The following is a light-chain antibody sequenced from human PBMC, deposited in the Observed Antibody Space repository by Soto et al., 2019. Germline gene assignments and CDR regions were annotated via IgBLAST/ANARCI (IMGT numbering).Light chain of an antibody. Sequence: QPVLTQPASVCGSPGQSMTISCTGTSSDVRNYIFVSWYRQHPGKAPKLMIYDINNRPSRVSNRFSGSKSGTTAYLTISGLQAEDEADYYCVSYTTSASYVFGTGTKVTVL. CDR3: VSYTTSASYV. CDR1: SSDVRNYIF. V-gene: IGLV2-14*01. CDR2: DIN. J-gene: IGLJ1*01.